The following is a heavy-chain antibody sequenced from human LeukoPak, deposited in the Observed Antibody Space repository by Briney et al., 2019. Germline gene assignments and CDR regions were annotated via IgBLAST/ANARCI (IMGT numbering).Heavy chain of an antibody. Sequence: GASVKVSCKASGYTFTSYGISWVRQAPGQGLEWMGWISAYNGNTNYAQKFQGRVTMTRNTSISTAYMELSSLRSEDTAVYYCARGPSQGSGWFLSYYYYGMDVWGQGTTVTVSS. CDR3: ARGPSQGSGWFLSYYYYGMDV. V-gene: IGHV1-18*01. J-gene: IGHJ6*02. D-gene: IGHD6-19*01. CDR2: ISAYNGNT. CDR1: GYTFTSYG.